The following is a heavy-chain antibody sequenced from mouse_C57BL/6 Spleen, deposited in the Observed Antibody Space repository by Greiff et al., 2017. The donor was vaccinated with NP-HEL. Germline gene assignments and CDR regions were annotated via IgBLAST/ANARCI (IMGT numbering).Heavy chain of an antibody. J-gene: IGHJ4*01. D-gene: IGHD1-1*01. Sequence: EVKLQESGPVLVKPGASVKMSCKASGYTFTDYYMNWVKQSHGKSLEWIGVINPYNGGTSYNQKFKGKATLTVDKSSSTAYMELNSLTSEDSAVYYCASTVVPYAMDYWGQGTSVTVSS. CDR3: ASTVVPYAMDY. CDR1: GYTFTDYY. V-gene: IGHV1-19*01. CDR2: INPYNGGT.